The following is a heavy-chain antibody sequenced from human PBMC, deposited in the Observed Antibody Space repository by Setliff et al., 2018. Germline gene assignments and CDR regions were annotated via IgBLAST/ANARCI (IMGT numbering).Heavy chain of an antibody. J-gene: IGHJ4*02. Sequence: GGSLRLSCAASGFTFSGAEIHWVRQASGKGLEWVGRIRSKADKYATDYGASAKGRFIISRDNAKNSLYLQMNSLRAEDTAVYYCARNTDLRNGFDYWGQGTLVTVSS. V-gene: IGHV3-73*01. D-gene: IGHD5-18*01. CDR3: ARNTDLRNGFDY. CDR2: IRSKADKYAT. CDR1: GFTFSGAE.